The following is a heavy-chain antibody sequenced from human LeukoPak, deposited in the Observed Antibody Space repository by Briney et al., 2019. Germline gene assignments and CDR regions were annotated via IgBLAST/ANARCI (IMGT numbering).Heavy chain of an antibody. CDR1: GYTFTGYY. V-gene: IGHV1-2*04. CDR3: ARVRGVTTLGY. CDR2: INPNRGGT. D-gene: IGHD4-17*01. Sequence: ASVKVSCKASGYTFTGYYMHWVRQAPGQGLEWMGWINPNRGGTNYAQKLQGWVTMTRDTSISTAYMELSRLRSDDTAVYYCARVRGVTTLGYWGQGTLVTVSS. J-gene: IGHJ4*02.